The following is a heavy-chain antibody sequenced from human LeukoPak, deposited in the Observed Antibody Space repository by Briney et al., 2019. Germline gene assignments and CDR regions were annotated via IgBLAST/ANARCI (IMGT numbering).Heavy chain of an antibody. CDR1: GYTFTGYY. Sequence: ASVKVSCKISGYTFTGYYIHWVRQAPGQGLEWMGRVNPNSGGTNFAQKFQDRVTMTRDTSISTAYMELSRLRSDDTAVYYCARDSDNCSGGSCYYSYWFDPWGQGTLVTVSS. V-gene: IGHV1-2*06. CDR2: VNPNSGGT. J-gene: IGHJ5*02. CDR3: ARDSDNCSGGSCYYSYWFDP. D-gene: IGHD2-15*01.